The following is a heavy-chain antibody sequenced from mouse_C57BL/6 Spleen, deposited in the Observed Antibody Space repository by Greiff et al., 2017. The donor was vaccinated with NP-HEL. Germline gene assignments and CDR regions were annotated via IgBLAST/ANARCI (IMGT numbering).Heavy chain of an antibody. CDR2: IHPNSGST. CDR3: ARGVTTARPFFDY. D-gene: IGHD1-2*01. CDR1: GYTFTSYW. J-gene: IGHJ2*01. V-gene: IGHV1-64*01. Sequence: QVQLQQSGAELVKPGASVKLSCKASGYTFTSYWMHWVKQRPGQGLEWIGMIHPNSGSTNYNEKFKSKATLTVDKSSSTAYMQLSSLTSEDSAVYYCARGVTTARPFFDYWGQGTTLTVSS.